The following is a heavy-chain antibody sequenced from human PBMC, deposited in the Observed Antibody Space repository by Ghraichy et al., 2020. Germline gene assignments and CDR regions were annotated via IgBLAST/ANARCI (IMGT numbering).Heavy chain of an antibody. V-gene: IGHV4-34*01. D-gene: IGHD3-10*02. CDR2: ISHGGST. CDR3: ARVEAEWDYVDPGWVYYYGLEV. CDR1: GGSFSGYY. J-gene: IGHJ6*02. Sequence: SETLSPTCAVYGGSFSGYYWSWIRQPPGKGLEWIGEISHGGSTNHSPSLKSRVTMSIDTSNKQFSLKLRSVTAADTAVYYCARVEAEWDYVDPGWVYYYGLEVWGQGTTVTVSS.